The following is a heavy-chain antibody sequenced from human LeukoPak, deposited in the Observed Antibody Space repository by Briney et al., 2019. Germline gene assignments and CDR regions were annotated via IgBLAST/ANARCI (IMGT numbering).Heavy chain of an antibody. CDR3: AREDYGDYVFDY. D-gene: IGHD4-17*01. Sequence: ASVKVSCKASGYTLTSYAMHWLRQAPGQRLEWMGWVNAGNGNTKYSQEFQDRVTITRDTSASTAYMELSSLRSEDMAVYYCAREDYGDYVFDYWGQGTLVTVSS. V-gene: IGHV1-3*03. CDR2: VNAGNGNT. J-gene: IGHJ4*02. CDR1: GYTLTSYA.